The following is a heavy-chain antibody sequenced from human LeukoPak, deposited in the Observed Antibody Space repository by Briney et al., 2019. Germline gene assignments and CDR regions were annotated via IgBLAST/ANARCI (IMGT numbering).Heavy chain of an antibody. V-gene: IGHV1-69*13. CDR3: ARGAAYCGGDCYWGLYWYFDL. CDR2: IIPIFGTA. Sequence: SVKVSCKASGGTFISYAISWVRQAPGQGLEWMGGIIPIFGTANYAQKSQGRVTITADESTSTAYMELSSLRSEDTAVYYCARGAAYCGGDCYWGLYWYFDLWGRGTLVTVSS. D-gene: IGHD2-21*02. CDR1: GGTFISYA. J-gene: IGHJ2*01.